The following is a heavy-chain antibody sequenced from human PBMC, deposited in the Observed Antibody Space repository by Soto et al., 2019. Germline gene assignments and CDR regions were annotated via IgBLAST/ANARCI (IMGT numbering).Heavy chain of an antibody. CDR1: GYTFTSYG. Sequence: ASVKVSCKASGYTFTSYGISWVRQAPGQGLEWMGWISAYNGNTNYAQKLQGRVTMTTDTSTSTAYMELRSLRSDDTAVYYCERRGGYSSSRPSNWFDPWGQGTLVTVSS. J-gene: IGHJ5*02. V-gene: IGHV1-18*01. CDR3: ERRGGYSSSRPSNWFDP. D-gene: IGHD6-13*01. CDR2: ISAYNGNT.